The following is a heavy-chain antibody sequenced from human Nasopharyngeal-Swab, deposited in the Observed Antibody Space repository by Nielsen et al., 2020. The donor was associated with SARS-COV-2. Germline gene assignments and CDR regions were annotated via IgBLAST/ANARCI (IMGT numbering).Heavy chain of an antibody. CDR2: VKQDGTEK. V-gene: IGHV3-7*01. CDR1: GFTFSNYW. Sequence: GESLKISCAASGFTFSNYWTTWVRQAPGKGLEWVANVKQDGTEKYYVDSVKGRFTISRDNAKNSLYLQMNSLRVEDTAVYYCARKSSPFSASVHWGQGSLVTVSS. CDR3: ARKSSPFSASVH. J-gene: IGHJ4*02. D-gene: IGHD5/OR15-5a*01.